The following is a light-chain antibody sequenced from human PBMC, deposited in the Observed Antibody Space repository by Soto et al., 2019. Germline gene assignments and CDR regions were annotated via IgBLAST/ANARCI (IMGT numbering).Light chain of an antibody. V-gene: IGKV3-20*01. CDR1: QNVICY. CDR3: QAYACSRT. Sequence: PGARATLSCRHSQNVICYLAWYQQTPGQAPRLLIYGASNRAIGIPDRFSGRGAGTACTLTISRLEPDYVAVYYWQAYACSRTFGHGTRVEI. J-gene: IGKJ1*01. CDR2: GAS.